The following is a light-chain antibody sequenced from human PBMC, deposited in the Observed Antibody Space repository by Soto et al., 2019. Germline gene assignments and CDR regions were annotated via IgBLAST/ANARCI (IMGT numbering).Light chain of an antibody. V-gene: IGKV3-20*01. J-gene: IGKJ1*01. CDR2: GAS. CDR1: QSVSSSY. CDR3: QQYGSSTHT. Sequence: EIVLTQSPGTLSLSPGERATLSCRASQSVSSSYLAWYQQRPGQAPRLLIYGASSRATGIPDRFSGSGSGKDFTITISRLEPEDLAVSYCQQYGSSTHTFGQGTKVEIK.